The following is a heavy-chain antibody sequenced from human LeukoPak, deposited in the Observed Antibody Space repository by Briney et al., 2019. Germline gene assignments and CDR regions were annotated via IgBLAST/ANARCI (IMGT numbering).Heavy chain of an antibody. CDR2: INPNSGGT. Sequence: HWVRQXXGQGLEWMGWINPNSGGTNYAQKFQGRVTMTRDTSISTAYMELSRLRSDDTAVYYCARLTYQLLIDYWGQGTLVTVSS. D-gene: IGHD2-2*01. V-gene: IGHV1-2*02. CDR3: ARLTYQLLIDY. J-gene: IGHJ4*02.